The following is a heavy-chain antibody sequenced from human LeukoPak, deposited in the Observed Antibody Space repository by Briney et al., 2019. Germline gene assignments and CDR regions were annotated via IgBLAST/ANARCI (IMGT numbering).Heavy chain of an antibody. J-gene: IGHJ4*02. D-gene: IGHD3-22*01. Sequence: GGSLRLSCAASGFTVSSNYMSWVRQAPGKGLEWVSVIYSGDSTYYADSVKGRFTISRDYSKNTLYLQMNSLRAEDTAVYYCARADYYDSSGYQYYFDYWGQGTLVTVSS. CDR2: IYSGDST. V-gene: IGHV3-53*01. CDR1: GFTVSSNY. CDR3: ARADYYDSSGYQYYFDY.